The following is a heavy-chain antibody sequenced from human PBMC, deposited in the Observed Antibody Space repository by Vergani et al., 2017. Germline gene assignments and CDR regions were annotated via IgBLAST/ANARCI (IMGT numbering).Heavy chain of an antibody. V-gene: IGHV1-69*13. CDR2: IIPFFSTS. CDR1: GGTFTGYS. D-gene: IGHD2-15*01. Sequence: QVQLVQSGAEVKKPGSSVKVSCKTSGGTFTGYSINWVRQAPGQGLEWMGRIIPFFSTSNYAQKFQGRVTITADESTSTVFMELNSLRSEDTAIYYCTTSGEHSGGRLGWFDPWGQGTLVTVSS. J-gene: IGHJ5*02. CDR3: TTSGEHSGGRLGWFDP.